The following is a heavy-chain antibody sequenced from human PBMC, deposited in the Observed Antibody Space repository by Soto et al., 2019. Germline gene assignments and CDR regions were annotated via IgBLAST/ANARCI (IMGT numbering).Heavy chain of an antibody. CDR2: ISGSGGST. V-gene: IGHV3-23*01. CDR3: AKGHGGAVTTRKCYFDY. D-gene: IGHD4-17*01. J-gene: IGHJ4*02. CDR1: GFTFSSYA. Sequence: GGSLRLSCAASGFTFSSYAMSWVRQAPGKGLEWVSAISGSGGSTYYADSVKGRFTISRDNSKNTLYLQMNSLRAEDTAVYYCAKGHGGAVTTRKCYFDYWGQGTLVTVSS.